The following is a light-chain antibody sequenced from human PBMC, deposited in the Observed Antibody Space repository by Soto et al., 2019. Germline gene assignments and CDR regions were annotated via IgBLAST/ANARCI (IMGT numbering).Light chain of an antibody. Sequence: EIVMTQSAATLSVSPGERATLSCRASQSVSSNLAWYQQKPGQAPRLLIYGASTRATGIPARFSGSGSGTEFTLTISSLQSGDFAVYYCQQYNNWPGTFGQGTKVEIK. CDR2: GAS. J-gene: IGKJ1*01. V-gene: IGKV3-15*01. CDR3: QQYNNWPGT. CDR1: QSVSSN.